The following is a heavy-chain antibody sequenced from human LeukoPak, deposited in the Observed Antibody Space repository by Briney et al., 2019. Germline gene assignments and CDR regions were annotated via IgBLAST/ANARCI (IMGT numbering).Heavy chain of an antibody. J-gene: IGHJ4*02. CDR2: IYWNDDK. CDR3: AHKGRGSGSYNM. Sequence: SGPTLVNPTQTLTLTCTFSGFSLRTSGVGVGWIRQPPGKALEWLALIYWNDDKPYSPSLKSRLTITKDTSKNQVVLTMTNMDPLDTATYYCAHKGRGSGSYNMWGQGTLVTVSS. D-gene: IGHD3-10*01. CDR1: GFSLRTSGVG. V-gene: IGHV2-5*01.